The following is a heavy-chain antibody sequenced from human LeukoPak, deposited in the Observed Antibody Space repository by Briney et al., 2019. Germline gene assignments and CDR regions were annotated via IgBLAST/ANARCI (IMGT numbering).Heavy chain of an antibody. CDR1: GYTFTSYG. J-gene: IGHJ4*02. D-gene: IGHD3-10*02. V-gene: IGHV1-18*01. CDR2: ISAYNGNT. CDR3: ATEGKIVRGLYTDY. Sequence: GASVKVSCKASGYTFTSYGISWVRQAPGQGLEWMGWISAYNGNTNYAQKLQGRVTMTADTSTDTVHMALSSLRSEDTAVYYCATEGKIVRGLYTDYWGQGTLVTVSS.